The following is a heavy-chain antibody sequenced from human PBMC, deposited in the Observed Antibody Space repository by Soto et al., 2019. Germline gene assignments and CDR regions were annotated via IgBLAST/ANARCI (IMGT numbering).Heavy chain of an antibody. CDR1: GYTFINFG. CDR3: ARGRNRNPDC. J-gene: IGHJ4*02. Sequence: AAVKVSCTTSGYTFINFGITWVRQAPGQGLEWVGKIRGYNGDTNYAPKLQGRVTMTTDTSTSTAYLELRTRRSDDTAVYYCARGRNRNPDCWGQGTRVTV. CDR2: IRGYNGDT. V-gene: IGHV1-18*04. D-gene: IGHD4-4*01.